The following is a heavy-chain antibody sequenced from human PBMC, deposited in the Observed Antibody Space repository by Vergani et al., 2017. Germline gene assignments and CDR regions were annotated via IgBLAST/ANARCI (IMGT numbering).Heavy chain of an antibody. Sequence: QVQLVQSGAEVKKPGASVKVSCKASGYTFTSYDINWVRQATGQGLEWMGWMNPNSGNTGYAQKFQGRVTMTRNTSTSTVYMELSSLRSEDTAVYYCARGPPYYYGSGSYYKRFDYWGQGTLVTVSS. D-gene: IGHD3-10*01. V-gene: IGHV1-8*01. CDR1: GYTFTSYD. J-gene: IGHJ4*02. CDR2: MNPNSGNT. CDR3: ARGPPYYYGSGSYYKRFDY.